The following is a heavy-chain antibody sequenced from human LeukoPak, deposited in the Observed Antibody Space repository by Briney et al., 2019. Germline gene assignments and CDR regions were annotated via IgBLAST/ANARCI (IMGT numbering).Heavy chain of an antibody. CDR1: GFTLSSYW. J-gene: IGHJ6*02. CDR2: INNDGSTT. V-gene: IGHV3-74*01. Sequence: GGSLRLSCAASGFTLSSYWMHWVRQAPGKGLVWVSQINNDGSTTNYADSVKGRFTISRDNAKNTLYLQMNTLRAEDTAVYYCARDNYFGMHVWGQGTTVTVSS. CDR3: ARDNYFGMHV.